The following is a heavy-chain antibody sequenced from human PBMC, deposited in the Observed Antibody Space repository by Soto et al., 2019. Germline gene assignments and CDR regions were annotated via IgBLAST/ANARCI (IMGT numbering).Heavy chain of an antibody. CDR1: GYSFTIYC. D-gene: IGHD3-22*01. V-gene: IGHV5-10-1*01. Sequence: GESVKISCKGSGYSFTIYCISWVRQMPWKGLEWMGRIDPSDSYTNYSPSFQGHVTISADKSISTAYLQWSSLKASDTAMYYCASVGDSSGYYSDYYYGTDVWGQGTTVTVSS. CDR3: ASVGDSSGYYSDYYYGTDV. CDR2: IDPSDSYT. J-gene: IGHJ6*02.